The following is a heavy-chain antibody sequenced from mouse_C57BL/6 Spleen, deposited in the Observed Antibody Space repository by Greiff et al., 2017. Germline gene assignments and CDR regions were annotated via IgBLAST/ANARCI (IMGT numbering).Heavy chain of an antibody. D-gene: IGHD2-1*01. V-gene: IGHV5-17*01. Sequence: EVKLVESGGGLVKPGGSLKLSCAASGFTFSDYGMHWVRQAPEKGLEWVAYISSGSSTIYYADTVKGRLTISRDNAKNTLFLQMTSLRSEDTAMYYCARERGNPFDYWGQGTTLTVSS. CDR2: ISSGSSTI. J-gene: IGHJ2*01. CDR1: GFTFSDYG. CDR3: ARERGNPFDY.